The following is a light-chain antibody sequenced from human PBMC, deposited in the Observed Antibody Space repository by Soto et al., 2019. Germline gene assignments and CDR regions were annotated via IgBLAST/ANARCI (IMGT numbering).Light chain of an antibody. CDR3: SSYTSSSTLDYV. CDR1: SSDVGGYNY. V-gene: IGLV2-14*01. CDR2: EVS. J-gene: IGLJ1*01. Sequence: QSALAQPASVPGSPGQSITISCTGTSSDVGGYNYVSWHQQHPGKAPKVLIYEVSDRPSGVSDRFSGSKSGNTASLTISGLQAEDEADYYCSSYTSSSTLDYVFGTGTKVTVL.